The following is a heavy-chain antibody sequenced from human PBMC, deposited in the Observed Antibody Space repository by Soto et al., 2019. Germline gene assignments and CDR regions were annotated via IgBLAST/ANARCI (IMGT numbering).Heavy chain of an antibody. CDR2: ISHSGTS. V-gene: IGHV4-4*02. CDR1: GGSISSSHW. CDR3: ARVVLTITRGAFDA. D-gene: IGHD3-9*01. Sequence: QVQLQESGPGLVKPSGTLSLTCAVSGGSISSSHWWTWVRQSPGKGLEYIGEISHSGTSNSNPSRKSRVTLSVDKSKNHFSLTLTSVTAAETAVYYCARVVLTITRGAFDAWGQGTLVIVSS. J-gene: IGHJ3*01.